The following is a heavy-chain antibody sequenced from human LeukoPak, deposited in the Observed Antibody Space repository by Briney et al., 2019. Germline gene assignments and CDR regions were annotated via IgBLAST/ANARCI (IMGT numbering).Heavy chain of an antibody. CDR1: GGSISGGDYY. J-gene: IGHJ6*02. CDR3: AREGSGYCSSTSCPYYGMDV. Sequence: SETLSLTCTVSGGSISGGDYYWSWIRQPPGKGLEWIGYIYYSGSTYYNPSLKSRVTISVDTSKNQFSLKLSSVTAADTAVYYCAREGSGYCSSTSCPYYGMDVWGQGTTVTVSS. D-gene: IGHD2-2*01. V-gene: IGHV4-30-4*01. CDR2: IYYSGST.